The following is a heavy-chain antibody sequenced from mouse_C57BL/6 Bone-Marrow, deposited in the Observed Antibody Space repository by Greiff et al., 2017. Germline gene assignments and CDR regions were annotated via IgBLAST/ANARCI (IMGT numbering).Heavy chain of an antibody. CDR2: IYPGDGDT. D-gene: IGHD1-3*01. V-gene: IGHV1-82*01. CDR3: ARGVKGAGFAY. CDR1: GYAFSSSW. Sequence: VQLQQSGPELVKPGASVKISCKASGYAFSSSWMNWVKQRPGKGLEWLGRIYPGDGDTNYNGKFKGKATLTADKSSSTAYMQLISLTSEDSAVYYCARGVKGAGFAYWGQGTLVTVSA. J-gene: IGHJ3*01.